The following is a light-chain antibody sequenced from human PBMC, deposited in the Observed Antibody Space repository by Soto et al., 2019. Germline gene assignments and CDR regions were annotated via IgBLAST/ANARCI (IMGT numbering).Light chain of an antibody. V-gene: IGLV2-8*01. CDR3: SSHAGSDNPFV. CDR1: SSDVGGYNY. Sequence: QSVLTQPPSASGSPGQSVTISCTGTSSDVGGYNYVSWYQQHPGKAPKVMIYDVNKRPSGVPDRFSGSKSGNTASLTVSGLQAEDEADYYFSSHAGSDNPFVFGTGTKLTVL. J-gene: IGLJ1*01. CDR2: DVN.